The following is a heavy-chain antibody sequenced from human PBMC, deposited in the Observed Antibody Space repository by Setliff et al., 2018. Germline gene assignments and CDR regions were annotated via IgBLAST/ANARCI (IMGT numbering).Heavy chain of an antibody. V-gene: IGHV1-2*02. CDR2: INPHSGTTT. J-gene: IGHJ5*02. CDR1: GYTFTGYY. D-gene: IGHD2-2*03. Sequence: ASVKVSCKASGYTFTGYYIHWVRQAPGQGLEWMGWINPHSGTTTFYTDSVKGRFAISRDNARNSLYLQMNSLRVEDTAVYYCARDGYPGTSWGQGTLVTVSS. CDR3: ARDGYPGTS.